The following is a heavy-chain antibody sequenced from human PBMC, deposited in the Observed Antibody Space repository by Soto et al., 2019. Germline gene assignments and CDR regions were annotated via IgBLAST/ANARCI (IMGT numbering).Heavy chain of an antibody. CDR2: IDPSDSYT. D-gene: IGHD2-15*01. J-gene: IGHJ6*02. CDR3: ARVPSVANYYYYYGMDV. Sequence: GESLKISCKGSGYSFTSYWISWVRQMPGKGLEWMGRIDPSDSYTNYSPSFQGHVTISADKSISTAYLQWSSLKASDTAMYYCARVPSVANYYYYYGMDVWGQGTTVTVSS. V-gene: IGHV5-10-1*01. CDR1: GYSFTSYW.